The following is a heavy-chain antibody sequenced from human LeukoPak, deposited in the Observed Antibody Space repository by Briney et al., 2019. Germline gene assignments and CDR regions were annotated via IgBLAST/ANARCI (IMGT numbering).Heavy chain of an antibody. CDR2: ISAYNGNT. Sequence: GASVKVSCKASGGTFSSYAISWVRQAPGQGLEWMGWISAYNGNTNYAQKLQGRVTMTTDTSTSTAYMELRSLRSDDTAVYYCARGDMYYDILTGYYSRYLDYWGQGTLVTVSS. V-gene: IGHV1-18*01. J-gene: IGHJ4*02. D-gene: IGHD3-9*01. CDR1: GGTFSSYA. CDR3: ARGDMYYDILTGYYSRYLDY.